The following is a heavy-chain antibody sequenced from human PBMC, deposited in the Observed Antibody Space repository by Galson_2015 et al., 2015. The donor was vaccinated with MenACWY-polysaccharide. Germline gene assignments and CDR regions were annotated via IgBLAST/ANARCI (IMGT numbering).Heavy chain of an antibody. CDR1: GYTFTSYA. Sequence: SVKVSCTASGYTFTSYAMFWVRQAPGQRLECLGWTNDGNGDMNYSQKFKGRVTITRDTSVTTAYMELSSLRSEDTAVYYCARDVTPGVGSTPRGFDFWGQGTLVTVSS. CDR3: ARDVTPGVGSTPRGFDF. CDR2: TNDGNGDM. J-gene: IGHJ4*02. D-gene: IGHD1-26*01. V-gene: IGHV1-3*01.